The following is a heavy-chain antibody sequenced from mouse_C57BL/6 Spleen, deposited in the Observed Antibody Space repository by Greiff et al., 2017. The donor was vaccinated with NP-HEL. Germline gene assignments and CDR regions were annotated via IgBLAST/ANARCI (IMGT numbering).Heavy chain of an antibody. CDR1: GFSFNTYA. CDR3: VGDYGYYAMDY. J-gene: IGHJ4*01. Sequence: EVKLMESGGGLVQPKGSLKLSCAASGFSFNTYAMNWVRQAPGKGLEWVARIRSKSNNYATYYADSVKDRFTISRDDSESMLYLQMNNLKTEDTAMYYCVGDYGYYAMDYWGQGTSVTVSS. CDR2: IRSKSNNYAT. V-gene: IGHV10-1*01. D-gene: IGHD2-4*01.